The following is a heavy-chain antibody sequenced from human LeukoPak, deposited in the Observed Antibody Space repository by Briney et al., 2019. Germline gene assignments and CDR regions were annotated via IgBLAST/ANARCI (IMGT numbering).Heavy chain of an antibody. V-gene: IGHV3-23*01. CDR3: AKDKAAGYCSSTSCSDAFDI. J-gene: IGHJ3*02. D-gene: IGHD2-2*01. CDR1: GFTFSSYA. Sequence: PGGSLRLSCAASGFTFSSYAMSWVRQAPGKGLEWVSAISGSGSSTYYADSVKGRFTISRDNSKNTLYLQMNSLRAEDTAVYYCAKDKAAGYCSSTSCSDAFDIWGQGTMVTVSS. CDR2: ISGSGSST.